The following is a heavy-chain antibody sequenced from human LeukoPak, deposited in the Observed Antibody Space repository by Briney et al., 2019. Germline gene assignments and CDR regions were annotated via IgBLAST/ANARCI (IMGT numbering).Heavy chain of an antibody. V-gene: IGHV3-30*03. CDR3: ARASSKQLAGYLPDGFDI. D-gene: IGHD3-9*01. J-gene: IGHJ3*02. Sequence: GRSLRLSCAASGFTFSSYGMHWVRQAPGKGLEWVAVISYDGSNKYYADSVKGRFTISRDNAKNSLSLQINSLRADDAAVYYCARASSKQLAGYLPDGFDIWGQGTMVTVSS. CDR1: GFTFSSYG. CDR2: ISYDGSNK.